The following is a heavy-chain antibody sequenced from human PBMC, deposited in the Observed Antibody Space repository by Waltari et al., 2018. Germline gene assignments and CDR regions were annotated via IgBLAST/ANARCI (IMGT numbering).Heavy chain of an antibody. CDR3: ARGAVPGKGANWFDP. Sequence: QVQLVQSGAEVKKPGASVKVSCRSSGYTFYSYDINWVRQAAGQGLEWMGWMNPSSGNSYSTQKFQDRVNMTRNSSTSTFYMELSSLTSDDTAVYYWARGAVPGKGANWFDPWGQGTLVIVSS. CDR2: MNPSSGNS. CDR1: GYTFYSYD. D-gene: IGHD3-16*01. J-gene: IGHJ5*02. V-gene: IGHV1-8*01.